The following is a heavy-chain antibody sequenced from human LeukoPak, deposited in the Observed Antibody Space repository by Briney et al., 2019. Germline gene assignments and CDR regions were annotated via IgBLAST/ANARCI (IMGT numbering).Heavy chain of an antibody. CDR2: IYYSGST. Sequence: SETLSLTCTVSGGSISGHYWSWIRQPPGKGLEWIGSIYYSGSTYYNPSLKSRVTISVDTSKNQFSLKLSSVTAADTAVYYCARVFVVVVPGGDWFDPWGQGTLVTVSS. CDR3: ARVFVVVVPGGDWFDP. CDR1: GGSISGHY. J-gene: IGHJ5*02. V-gene: IGHV4-39*07. D-gene: IGHD2-2*01.